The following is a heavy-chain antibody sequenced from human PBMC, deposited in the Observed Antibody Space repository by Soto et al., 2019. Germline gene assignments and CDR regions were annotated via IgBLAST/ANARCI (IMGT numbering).Heavy chain of an antibody. D-gene: IGHD3-22*01. V-gene: IGHV1-18*01. J-gene: IGHJ4*02. CDR2: ISAYNGNT. Sequence: ASVEVSCKASGYTFNSYCINWVRQAPGQGLEWMGWISAYNGNTNFAQNLQGRVTMTTDTSTSTAYMELRSLRSDDTAVYYCARDNYESSGYFDYWGQGTLVTVSS. CDR1: GYTFNSYC. CDR3: ARDNYESSGYFDY.